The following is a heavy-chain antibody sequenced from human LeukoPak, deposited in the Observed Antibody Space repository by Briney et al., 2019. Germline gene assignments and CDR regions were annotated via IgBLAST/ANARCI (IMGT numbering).Heavy chain of an antibody. Sequence: GGSLRLSCAASGFAFSSYGMSWVRQAPGKGLEWVSSISGNGGSTYYADSVKGRFTISRDNSKNTLYLQMNSLRAEDTAVYYCAKDRGRMVRGLIKKDSNWFDPWGQGTLVTVSS. CDR3: AKDRGRMVRGLIKKDSNWFDP. CDR2: ISGNGGST. J-gene: IGHJ5*02. V-gene: IGHV3-23*01. D-gene: IGHD3-10*01. CDR1: GFAFSSYG.